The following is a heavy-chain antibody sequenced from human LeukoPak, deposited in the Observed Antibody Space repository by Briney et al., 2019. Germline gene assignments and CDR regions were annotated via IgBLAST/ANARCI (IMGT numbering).Heavy chain of an antibody. CDR3: AKDFRIGYSAHFDY. D-gene: IGHD2-21*01. CDR1: GFTFRSHA. CDR2: IYENGGTT. J-gene: IGHJ4*02. Sequence: GSLRLSCVGSGFTFRSHAMSWVRQAPEKGLEFVSGIYENGGTTYYADSVKGRFSISTDNSKNTLYLQMDSLRGEDTAVYYCAKDFRIGYSAHFDYWGQGALVTVSS. V-gene: IGHV3-23*01.